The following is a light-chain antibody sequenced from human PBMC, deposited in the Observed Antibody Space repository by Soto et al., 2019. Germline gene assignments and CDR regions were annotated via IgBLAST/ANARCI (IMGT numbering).Light chain of an antibody. V-gene: IGLV2-14*01. CDR1: SSDVGGYNY. J-gene: IGLJ1*01. CDR2: EVS. Sequence: LTQPASVSGSPGQSITISCTGTSSDVGGYNYVSWYQQNPGKAPKLMIYEVSNRPSGVSNRFSGSKSGNMASLTISGLQAEDEADYYCSSYTINRTYVFGTGTKVTVL. CDR3: SSYTINRTYV.